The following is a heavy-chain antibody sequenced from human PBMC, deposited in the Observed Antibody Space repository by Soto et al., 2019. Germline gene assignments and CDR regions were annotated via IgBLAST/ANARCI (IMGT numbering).Heavy chain of an antibody. CDR1: GGTLSSYA. V-gene: IGHV1-69*17. CDR3: AKARGYGSGRNNHYYGMDV. Sequence: QVHLVKSGSEVRKPGSSGKVSCKDSGGTLSSYAITWVRLAPGQGLEWMGGIIPIFNIPDYAQKFQGRVSITADKATSTAYMELSNLRPEDTAIYYCAKARGYGSGRNNHYYGMDVWGQGTTVTVSS. D-gene: IGHD3-10*01. CDR2: IIPIFNIP. J-gene: IGHJ6*02.